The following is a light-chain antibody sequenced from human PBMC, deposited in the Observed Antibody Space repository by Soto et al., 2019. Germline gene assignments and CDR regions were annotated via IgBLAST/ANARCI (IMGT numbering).Light chain of an antibody. CDR1: QSVSSN. CDR2: GAS. V-gene: IGKV3-15*01. Sequence: IVMELSLSAVSVSTGESTSRCCRASQSVSSNLAWYQQKPGQAPRLLLYGASTRATGIPARFSGSGSGTEFTLTISSLQSEDFAVYYCQQYNNWPPWTFGQGTKVDI. J-gene: IGKJ1*01. CDR3: QQYNNWPPWT.